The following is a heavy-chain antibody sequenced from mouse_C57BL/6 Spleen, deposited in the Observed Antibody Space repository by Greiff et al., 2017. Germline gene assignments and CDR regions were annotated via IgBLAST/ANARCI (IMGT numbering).Heavy chain of an antibody. CDR2: IHPNSGST. J-gene: IGHJ3*01. D-gene: IGHD2-5*01. Sequence: QVQLQQPGAELVKPGASVKLSCKASGYTFTSYWMHWVKQRPGQGLEWIGMIHPNSGSTNYNEKFKRKATLTVDKSSSTAYMQRSSLTSEDSAVYYCATHSNYGPYLAYWGQGTLVTVSA. CDR1: GYTFTSYW. V-gene: IGHV1-64*01. CDR3: ATHSNYGPYLAY.